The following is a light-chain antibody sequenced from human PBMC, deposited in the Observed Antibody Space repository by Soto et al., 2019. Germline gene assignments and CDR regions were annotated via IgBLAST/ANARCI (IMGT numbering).Light chain of an antibody. CDR2: EVS. CDR3: SSYAGGHSFVL. CDR1: SSDIGAYKF. J-gene: IGLJ2*01. V-gene: IGLV2-8*01. Sequence: QSALTQPPSASGSPGQSVTFSCSGTSSDIGAYKFVSWYQQHPGKAPKVIIYEVSRRPSGVPDRFSGSTSGNTASLTVSGLQPEDEADYYCSSYAGGHSFVLFGGGTKLTVL.